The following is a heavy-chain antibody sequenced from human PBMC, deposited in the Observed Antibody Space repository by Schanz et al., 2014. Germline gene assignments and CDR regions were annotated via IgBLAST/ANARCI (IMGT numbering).Heavy chain of an antibody. CDR2: IPWNGAAI. Sequence: EVQVVESGGGLVQPGGSLRLSCTASGFNSDDYAMHWVRQAPGKGLEWVSNIPWNGAAIGYAGSVRGRFTISRDSAKSSLYLQMNSLRVEDTAVYYCAASSGWHPSTDYWGQGTLXTVSS. CDR1: GFNSDDYA. J-gene: IGHJ4*02. D-gene: IGHD6-19*01. V-gene: IGHV3-9*02. CDR3: AASSGWHPSTDY.